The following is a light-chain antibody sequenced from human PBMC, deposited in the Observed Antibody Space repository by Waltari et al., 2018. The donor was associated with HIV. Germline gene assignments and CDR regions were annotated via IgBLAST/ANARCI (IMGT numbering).Light chain of an antibody. V-gene: IGKV4-1*01. J-gene: IGKJ4*01. CDR2: WAS. Sequence: DIVMTQSPNSLAVSLGERATINCRSRRTILYSSENRDCLAWYKQKPGQSPKVRIYWASTRASGVPDRFSGSGSGTNFSLTISALQSDDVALYYCQQYYTPGPTFGGGTKVEIK. CDR1: RTILYSSENRDC. CDR3: QQYYTPGPT.